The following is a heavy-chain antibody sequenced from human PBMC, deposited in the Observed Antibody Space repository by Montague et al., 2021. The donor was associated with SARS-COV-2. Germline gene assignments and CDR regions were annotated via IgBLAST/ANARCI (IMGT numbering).Heavy chain of an antibody. D-gene: IGHD3-10*01. V-gene: IGHV4-39*01. Sequence: SETLSLTCTVSGDSFNSPKYYCAWIRQPPGKGLEWIGSSYYSGTTYYNPSLRSQVTMSVDTSKTQFSLKMNSVTAADTAVYYCARGPYGSGSYHAFDIWSQGTVVAVSS. J-gene: IGHJ3*02. CDR1: GDSFNSPKYY. CDR2: SYYSGTT. CDR3: ARGPYGSGSYHAFDI.